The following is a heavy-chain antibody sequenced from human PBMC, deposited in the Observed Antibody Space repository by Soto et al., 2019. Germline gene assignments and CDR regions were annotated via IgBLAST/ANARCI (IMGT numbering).Heavy chain of an antibody. CDR1: GGTFSSYA. D-gene: IGHD1-1*01. CDR3: ARNLNGGSYHWKNWFDP. V-gene: IGHV1-69*13. J-gene: IGHJ5*02. Sequence: VASVKVSCKSSGGTFSSYAISWVRQAPGQGLEWMGDIIPIFGTTNYALKFQGRVTITADESTSTAYMELSSLTSEDTAVYYCARNLNGGSYHWKNWFDPWGQGTQVTVSS. CDR2: IIPIFGTT.